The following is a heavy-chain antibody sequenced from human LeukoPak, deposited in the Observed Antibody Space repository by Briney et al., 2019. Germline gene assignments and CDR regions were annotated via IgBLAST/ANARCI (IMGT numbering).Heavy chain of an antibody. CDR2: IFYIGTT. D-gene: IGHD1-20*01. CDR1: GVSISPYY. J-gene: IGHJ4*02. CDR3: ARSSVGITDLITVDFDY. V-gene: IGHV4-59*01. Sequence: SETLSLTCTVSGVSISPYYWSWIRQPPGKGLEWIGFIFYIGTTNYNPSLKSRVTMSLDTSKNQFSLSLSSVTAADTAVYYCARSSVGITDLITVDFDYWGQGILVSVSS.